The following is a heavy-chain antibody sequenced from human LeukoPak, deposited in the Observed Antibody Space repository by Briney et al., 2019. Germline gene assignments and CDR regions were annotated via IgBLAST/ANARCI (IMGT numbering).Heavy chain of an antibody. CDR3: ARGRGCSTMSCYPDY. V-gene: IGHV3-21*01. J-gene: IGHJ4*02. Sequence: PGESLRLSCAASGFTFSGYTMNWVRQAPGKGLEWVSSISSGASDIYQADSVKGRFTISRDNAKNSLYLQMNSLRAEDTAVYYCARGRGCSTMSCYPDYWGQGTLVTV. D-gene: IGHD2-2*01. CDR1: GFTFSGYT. CDR2: ISSGASDI.